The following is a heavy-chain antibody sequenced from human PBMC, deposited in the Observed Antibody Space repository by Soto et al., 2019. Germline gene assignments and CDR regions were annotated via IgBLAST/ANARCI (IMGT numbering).Heavy chain of an antibody. V-gene: IGHV3-30*18. CDR3: AKDSPYFDY. CDR2: ISYDGSNK. J-gene: IGHJ4*02. Sequence: QVQLVESGGGVVQPGRSLRLSCAASGFTFSSYGMHWVRQAPGKGLEWVAVISYDGSNKYYADSVKGRFTICRDNSKNTLYLQMNSLRAEDTAVYSCAKDSPYFDYWGQGTLVTVSS. CDR1: GFTFSSYG.